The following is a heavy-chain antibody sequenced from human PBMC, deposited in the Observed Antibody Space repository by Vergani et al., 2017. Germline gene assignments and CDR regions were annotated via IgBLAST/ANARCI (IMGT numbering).Heavy chain of an antibody. J-gene: IGHJ2*01. CDR2: ISSSSSYT. CDR3: ARASSWYFDL. Sequence: QVQLVESGGGLVKPGGSLRLSCAASGFTFSDYYMSWIRQAPGKGLEWVSYISSSSSYTNYADSVKGRFTISRDNSKNTLYLQMNSLRAEDTAVYYCARASSWYFDLWGRGTLVTVSS. D-gene: IGHD6-13*01. CDR1: GFTFSDYY. V-gene: IGHV3-11*06.